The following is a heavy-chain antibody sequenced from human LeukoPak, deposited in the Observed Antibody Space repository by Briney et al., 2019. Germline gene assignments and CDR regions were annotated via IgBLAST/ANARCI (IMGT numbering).Heavy chain of an antibody. J-gene: IGHJ3*02. D-gene: IGHD2-15*01. CDR3: ARGTLLSYAFGI. V-gene: IGHV4-34*01. CDR2: INHSGST. CDR1: GGSFSGYY. Sequence: PSETLSLTCAVYGGSFSGYYWSWIRQPPGKGLEWIGEINHSGSTNYNPSLKSRVTISVDTSKNQFSLKLSSVTAADTAVYYCARGTLLSYAFGIWGQGTMATVSS.